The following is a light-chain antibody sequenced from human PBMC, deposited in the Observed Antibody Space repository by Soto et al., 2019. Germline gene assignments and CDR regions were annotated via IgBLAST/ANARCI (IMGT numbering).Light chain of an antibody. CDR1: QSVSNN. V-gene: IGKV3-15*01. Sequence: EIVMTQSPATLSVSPGERATLSCRASQSVSNNLAWYQQKPGQAPRLLIYGASTRATGIPARFSGSGSGPEVTLPISCLQGEDFACYYCRQYNNWPPITFGGGTKVEIK. CDR2: GAS. J-gene: IGKJ4*01. CDR3: RQYNNWPPIT.